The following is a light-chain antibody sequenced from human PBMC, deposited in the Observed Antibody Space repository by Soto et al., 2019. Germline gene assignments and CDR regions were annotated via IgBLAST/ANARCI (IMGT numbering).Light chain of an antibody. J-gene: IGKJ1*01. CDR1: QSVSIN. Sequence: PRSPDTPSVSPGERANLSCRASQSVSINFAWYQQKPGQAPRLLSYGASTRATGIPARFSGSGSGTEFTLTISSLQSEDFAVYYCQQFDKWPTTFGQGTKV. V-gene: IGKV3-15*01. CDR3: QQFDKWPTT. CDR2: GAS.